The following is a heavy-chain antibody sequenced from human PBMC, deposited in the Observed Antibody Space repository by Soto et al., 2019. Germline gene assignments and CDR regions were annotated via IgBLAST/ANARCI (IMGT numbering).Heavy chain of an antibody. CDR2: IYYSGNT. V-gene: IGHV4-39*01. Sequence: QLQLQESGPGLVKPSETLSLTCTVSGGSISSSSPYWGWIRQPPGEGLEWIGSIYYSGNTFYNPSLKSRVTISVDTYKNQFSLKLSSVTAADTAVYYCARRAASWSFDLWGRGTLVTVSS. CDR1: GGSISSSSPY. J-gene: IGHJ2*01. CDR3: ARRAASWSFDL.